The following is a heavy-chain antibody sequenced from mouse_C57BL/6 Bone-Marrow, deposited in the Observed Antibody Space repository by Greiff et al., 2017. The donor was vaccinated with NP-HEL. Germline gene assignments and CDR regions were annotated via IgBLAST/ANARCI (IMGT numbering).Heavy chain of an antibody. CDR3: ARDGFYFDY. Sequence: QVHVTPPGAVLVPPGASVTMSCTASGYTFTSYWLPWLTPRPGPGLAWIGDISPGRGSTTYNETFKSKATLTVDTSSSTAYMQLSSLTSEDSAVYYCARDGFYFDYWGQGTTLTVSS. D-gene: IGHD1-1*01. CDR2: ISPGRGST. CDR1: GYTFTSYW. V-gene: IGHV1-55*01. J-gene: IGHJ2*01.